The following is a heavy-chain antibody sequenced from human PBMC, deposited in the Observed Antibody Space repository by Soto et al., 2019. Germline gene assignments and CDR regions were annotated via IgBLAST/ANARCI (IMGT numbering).Heavy chain of an antibody. CDR3: ASVATISDYYYYYGMDV. V-gene: IGHV1-69*13. J-gene: IGHJ6*02. D-gene: IGHD5-12*01. Sequence: GASVKVSCKASAGTFSSYAISWVRQAPGQGLEWMGGIIPIFGTANYAQKFQGRVTITADESTSTAYMELSSLRSEDTAVYYCASVATISDYYYYYGMDVWGQGTTVTVSS. CDR1: AGTFSSYA. CDR2: IIPIFGTA.